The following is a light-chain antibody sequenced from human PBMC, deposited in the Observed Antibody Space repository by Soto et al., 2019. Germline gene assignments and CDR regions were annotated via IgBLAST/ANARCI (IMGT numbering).Light chain of an antibody. CDR1: QNIANR. CDR2: DAT. CDR3: QQAFGFPPA. V-gene: IGKV1-12*01. Sequence: DIQMTQSPSSVTASVGDRVIITCRASQNIANRLAWYQQESGKAPKLLIYDATILQSGVPSRFSGSGSGTDFTLTISSLQPEDFATYYCQQAFGFPPAFGQGTKL. J-gene: IGKJ2*01.